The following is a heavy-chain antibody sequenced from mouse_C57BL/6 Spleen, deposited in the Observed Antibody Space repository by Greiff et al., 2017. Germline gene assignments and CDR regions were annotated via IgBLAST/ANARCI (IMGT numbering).Heavy chain of an antibody. V-gene: IGHV1-39*01. CDR2: INPNYGTT. CDR3: ARRDSNQPHYYAMDY. CDR1: GYSFTDYN. D-gene: IGHD2-5*01. Sequence: EVQGVESGPELVKPGASVKISCKASGYSFTDYNMNWVKQSNGKSLEWIGVINPNYGTTSYNQKFKGKATLTVDQSSSTAYMQLNSLTSEDSAVYYCARRDSNQPHYYAMDYWGQGTSVTVSS. J-gene: IGHJ4*01.